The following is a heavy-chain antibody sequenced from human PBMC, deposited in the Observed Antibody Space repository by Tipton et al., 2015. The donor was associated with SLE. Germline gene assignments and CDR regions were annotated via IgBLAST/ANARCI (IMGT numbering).Heavy chain of an antibody. CDR1: GYVFISYA. D-gene: IGHD3-22*01. CDR3: TRDYFDTSGYYILDY. V-gene: IGHV7-4-1*02. J-gene: IGHJ4*02. CDR2: INTNTGDP. Sequence: QLVQSGSELKKPGASVKASCKASGYVFISYAMNWVRQAPGQGLEWMGWINTNTGDPTYAQGFTGRFVFSLDTSVSTAYLQINSLKAEDTAVYYCTRDYFDTSGYYILDYWGQGTLVTVSS.